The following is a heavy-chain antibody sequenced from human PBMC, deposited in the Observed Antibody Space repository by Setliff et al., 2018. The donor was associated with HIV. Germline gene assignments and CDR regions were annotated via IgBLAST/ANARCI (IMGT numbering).Heavy chain of an antibody. J-gene: IGHJ4*02. V-gene: IGHV1-2*02. CDR2: INPNSGGT. CDR3: ATYHVRSSGWYRGLDY. D-gene: IGHD6-19*01. Sequence: ASVKVSCKASGYTFTGYYMHWVRQAPGQGLEWMGWINPNSGGTNYAQKFQGRVTMTRDTSISTAYMELSRLRSDDTAVYYCATYHVRSSGWYRGLDYWGQGTLVTVSS. CDR1: GYTFTGYY.